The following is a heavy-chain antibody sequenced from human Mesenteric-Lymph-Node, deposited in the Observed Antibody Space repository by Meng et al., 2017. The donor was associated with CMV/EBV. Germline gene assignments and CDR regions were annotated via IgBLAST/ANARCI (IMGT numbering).Heavy chain of an antibody. CDR3: AREGCSTTSCSFDY. D-gene: IGHD2-2*01. V-gene: IGHV4-31*02. CDR2: IHDSGSN. Sequence: GGSISSGGYYWSSIRQHTGKSLEWIGYIHDSGSNHSNPSLTSRVTMSVDTSKNEFSLNLRSVIAADTALYYCAREGCSTTSCSFDYWGQGTLVTVSS. CDR1: GGSISSGGYY. J-gene: IGHJ4*02.